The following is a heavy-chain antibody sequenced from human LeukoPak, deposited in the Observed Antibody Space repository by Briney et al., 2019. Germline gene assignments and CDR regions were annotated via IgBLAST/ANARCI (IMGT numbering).Heavy chain of an antibody. D-gene: IGHD3-22*01. J-gene: IGHJ4*02. V-gene: IGHV3-23*01. CDR1: GFTFSSYA. CDR2: ISGSGGST. Sequence: GGSLRLSCAASGFTFSSYAMSWVRQAPGKGLEWVSAISGSGGSTYYADSVKGRFTISRDNAKNSLYLQMNSLRAEDTAVYYCARGPPYYYESRGSYYVNWGQGTLVTVSS. CDR3: ARGPPYYYESRGSYYVN.